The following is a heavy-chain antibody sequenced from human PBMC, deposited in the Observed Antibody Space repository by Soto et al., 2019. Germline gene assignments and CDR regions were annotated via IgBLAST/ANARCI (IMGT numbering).Heavy chain of an antibody. CDR3: ARAGPNWGSGYDILPGPPNED. CDR2: IYYSGST. CDR1: GGSVSSGSYY. Sequence: QVQLQESGPGLVKPSETLSLTCTVSGGSVSSGSYYWSWIRQPPGKGLEWIGYIYYSGSTNYNPSLKSRVTISVDTSKNQFSLKLSSVTAADTAVYYCARAGPNWGSGYDILPGPPNEDWGQGTLVTVSS. D-gene: IGHD3-9*01. J-gene: IGHJ4*02. V-gene: IGHV4-61*01.